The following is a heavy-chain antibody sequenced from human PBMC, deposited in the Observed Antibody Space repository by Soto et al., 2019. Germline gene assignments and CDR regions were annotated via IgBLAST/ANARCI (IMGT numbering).Heavy chain of an antibody. J-gene: IGHJ6*02. V-gene: IGHV3-7*01. CDR3: ARVQGIAAVLYGMDV. CDR1: GFTFSSYW. CDR2: IKQDGSEK. D-gene: IGHD6-25*01. Sequence: PGGSLRLSCAASGFTFSSYWMSWVRQAPGKGLEWVANIKQDGSEKYYVDSVKGRFTISRDNAKNSLYLQMNSLRAEDTAVYYCARVQGIAAVLYGMDVWGQGTTVTVSS.